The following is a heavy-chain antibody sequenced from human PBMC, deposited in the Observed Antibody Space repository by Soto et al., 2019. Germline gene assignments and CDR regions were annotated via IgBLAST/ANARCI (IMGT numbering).Heavy chain of an antibody. D-gene: IGHD3-22*01. CDR2: INPSGGST. CDR3: ARDQEDTMIVVGGMDV. Sequence: GASVKVSCKASGYTFTSYYMHWVRQAPGQGLEWMGIINPSGGSTSYAQKFQGRVTMTRDTSTSTVYMELSSLRSEDTAVYYCARDQEDTMIVVGGMDVWGQGTTVTVSS. V-gene: IGHV1-46*01. J-gene: IGHJ6*02. CDR1: GYTFTSYY.